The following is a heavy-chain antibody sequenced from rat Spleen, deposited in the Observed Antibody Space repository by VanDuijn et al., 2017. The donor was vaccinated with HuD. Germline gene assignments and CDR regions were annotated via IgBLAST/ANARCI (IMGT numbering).Heavy chain of an antibody. J-gene: IGHJ2*01. CDR1: GFTFSDFF. Sequence: EVQLVESDGGSVQPGGSLKVSCVASGFTFSDFFMAWVRQAPTKGLEWVATIIYDGSSTYYRDSVKGRFTISRDNAKSTLYLQMDSLRSEDTATYYCARRHYGYTDYFDYWGQGVMVTVSS. CDR2: IIYDGSST. V-gene: IGHV5-17*01. D-gene: IGHD1-9*01. CDR3: ARRHYGYTDYFDY.